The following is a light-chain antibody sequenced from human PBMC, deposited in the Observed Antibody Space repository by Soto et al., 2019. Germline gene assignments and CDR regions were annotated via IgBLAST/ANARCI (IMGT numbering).Light chain of an antibody. CDR2: GAS. CDR3: QQYSDSPLT. V-gene: IGKV3-20*01. CDR1: QTVRTNY. J-gene: IGKJ4*01. Sequence: EIVLTQSPGTLSLSSGERATLSCRASQTVRTNYLAWFQHKPGQAPRLLIYGASSRATGIPDRFSGSGSGTDFTLTINRLEPEDFAVYFCQQYSDSPLTFGGGTKVVIK.